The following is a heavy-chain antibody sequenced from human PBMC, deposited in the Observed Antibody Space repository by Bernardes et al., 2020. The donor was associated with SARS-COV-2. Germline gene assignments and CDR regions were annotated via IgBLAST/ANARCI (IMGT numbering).Heavy chain of an antibody. CDR2: IGTAGDP. CDR3: ARGPPPIAVAGYYYYYGMDV. Sequence: GGSLRLSCAASGFSFSNYDMHWVRQAPGKGLEWVSAIGTAGDPYYPGSVKGRFTISRDNANNALYLQMNSLRAEDTAVYYCARGPPPIAVAGYYYYYGMDVWGKGTTVTVSS. D-gene: IGHD6-19*01. CDR1: GFSFSNYD. J-gene: IGHJ6*04. V-gene: IGHV3-13*05.